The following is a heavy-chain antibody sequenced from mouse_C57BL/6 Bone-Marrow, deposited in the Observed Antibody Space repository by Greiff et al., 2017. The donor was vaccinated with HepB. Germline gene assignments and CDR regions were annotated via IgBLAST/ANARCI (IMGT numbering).Heavy chain of an antibody. Sequence: QVQLQQPGAELVRPGSSVKLSCKASGYTFTSYWMHWVKQRPIQGLEWIGNIDPSDSETHYNQKFQDKATLTVDKSSSTAYMQLSSLTSDDSAVYYCSRDYYYGNAMDYWGQGTSVTVSS. V-gene: IGHV1-52*01. CDR2: IDPSDSET. J-gene: IGHJ4*01. CDR3: SRDYYYGNAMDY. D-gene: IGHD1-1*01. CDR1: GYTFTSYW.